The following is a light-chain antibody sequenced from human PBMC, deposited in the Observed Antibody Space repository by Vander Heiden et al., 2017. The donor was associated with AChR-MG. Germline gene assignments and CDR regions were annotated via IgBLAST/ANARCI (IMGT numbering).Light chain of an antibody. J-gene: IGLJ3*02. Sequence: QSALTQPRSVSGSPGQSVTSSCTGTSSDFGTNSYVYWYQQHPGKVPQLMISDDSMRRSVVPDRFSGSKSGNTATMTNTGLQAEDEADYYCCSYAGSSTSRVFGAGTKLTVL. CDR1: SSDFGTNSY. V-gene: IGLV2-11*01. CDR3: CSYAGSSTSRV. CDR2: DDS.